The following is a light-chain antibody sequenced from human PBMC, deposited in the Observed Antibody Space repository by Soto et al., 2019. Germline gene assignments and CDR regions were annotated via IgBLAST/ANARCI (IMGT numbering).Light chain of an antibody. CDR3: LQDFNFPFT. CDR1: QDITND. J-gene: IGKJ2*01. Sequence: AIQMTQSPSSLSASVGDRVTITCRASQDITNDLAWYQQKPGTAPKVLISAASSLQTGVPSRFSGSGSGTDFTLTISSLQPEDCATYYCLQDFNFPFTFGQGTKLEVK. V-gene: IGKV1-6*01. CDR2: AAS.